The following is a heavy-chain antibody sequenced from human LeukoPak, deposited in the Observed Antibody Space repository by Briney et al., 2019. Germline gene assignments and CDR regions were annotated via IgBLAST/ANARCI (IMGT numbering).Heavy chain of an antibody. CDR3: AKESIVGGNSGPYFDY. J-gene: IGHJ4*02. CDR1: GFTFSSYS. V-gene: IGHV3-48*01. Sequence: GGSLRLSCAASGFTFSSYSMNWVRQAPGKGLEWVSYISSSSSTIYYADSVKGRFTISRDNSKNTLYLQMNSLRPEDTAVYYCAKESIVGGNSGPYFDYWGQGTLVTVSS. D-gene: IGHD4-23*01. CDR2: ISSSSSTI.